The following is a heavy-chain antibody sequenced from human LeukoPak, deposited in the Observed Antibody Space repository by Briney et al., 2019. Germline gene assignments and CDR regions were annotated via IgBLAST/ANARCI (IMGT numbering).Heavy chain of an antibody. CDR3: AKRGQYSSSGHYYFDY. J-gene: IGHJ4*02. CDR1: GFTFSSYA. V-gene: IGHV3-23*01. Sequence: GGSLRLSCAASGFTFSSYAMNWVRQAPGKGLEWVSAISGSGGSTYYADSVKGRFTISRDNSKNTLYLQMNSLRAEDTAVYYCAKRGQYSSSGHYYFDYWGQGTLVTVPS. D-gene: IGHD6-6*01. CDR2: ISGSGGST.